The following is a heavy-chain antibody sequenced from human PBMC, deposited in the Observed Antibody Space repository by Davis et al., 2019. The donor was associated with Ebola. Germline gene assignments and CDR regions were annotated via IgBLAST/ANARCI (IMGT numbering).Heavy chain of an antibody. CDR1: GGSFSGHY. Sequence: SETLSLTCAVSGGSFSGHYWSWIRQPPGKGLEWIGEINHSGSTNYDPSLKSRVTISVDTSKNQFALKVSSVTAADTAVYYCARVLQQVVRLDPWGQGTLVTVSS. V-gene: IGHV4-34*01. CDR3: ARVLQQVVRLDP. D-gene: IGHD6-6*01. CDR2: INHSGST. J-gene: IGHJ5*02.